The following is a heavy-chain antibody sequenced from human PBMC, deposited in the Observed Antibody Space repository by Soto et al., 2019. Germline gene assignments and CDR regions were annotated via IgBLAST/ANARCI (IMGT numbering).Heavy chain of an antibody. CDR2: ISAYNGNT. V-gene: IGHV1-18*01. J-gene: IGHJ4*02. CDR3: ARDLDGSGSYYTDY. D-gene: IGHD3-10*01. Sequence: GSSVKVSCKASGYMFVTYGINWVRQAPGQGLEWMGLISAYNGNTKYAQNLQGRVTMTTDASTSTAYMEMRSLRSDDTAVYYCARDLDGSGSYYTDYWGPGTLVTVSS. CDR1: GYMFVTYG.